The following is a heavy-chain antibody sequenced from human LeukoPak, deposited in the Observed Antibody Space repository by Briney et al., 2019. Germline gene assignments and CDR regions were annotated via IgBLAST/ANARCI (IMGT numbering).Heavy chain of an antibody. CDR2: INTDGNTR. CDR1: GFTFSTSW. D-gene: IGHD3-22*01. J-gene: IGHJ4*02. CDR3: VRDMGYYDKV. Sequence: GGSLRLSCATSGFTFSTSWMHWVRQAPGKGLVWVSRINTDGNTRDYADSVKGRFTISRDNAKNTLYLQMNSLRAEDTAAYYCVRDMGYYDKVWGQGTLVTVSS. V-gene: IGHV3-74*01.